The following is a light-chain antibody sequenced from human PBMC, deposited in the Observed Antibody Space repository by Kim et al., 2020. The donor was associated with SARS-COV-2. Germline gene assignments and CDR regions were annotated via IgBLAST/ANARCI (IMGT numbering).Light chain of an antibody. V-gene: IGLV7-46*01. Sequence: QAVVTQEPSLTVSPGGTVTLTCGSSTGAVTSGHYPYWFQQKPGQAPRTLIFDTSNKHSWTPARFSGSLLGDKAALTLSGAQPEDEAEYYCLLSYGGDRLWVFGGGTQLTVL. CDR2: DTS. J-gene: IGLJ3*02. CDR1: TGAVTSGHY. CDR3: LLSYGGDRLWV.